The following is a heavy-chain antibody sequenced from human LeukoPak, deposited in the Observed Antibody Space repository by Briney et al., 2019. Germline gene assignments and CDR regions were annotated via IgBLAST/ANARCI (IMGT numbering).Heavy chain of an antibody. CDR3: ARAYADSGDYEAY. Sequence: GGSLRLSCAASGLTFSSYWMHWVRQGPGKGLVWVSRINSDGSSTSYADSVKGRFTISRDNAKNTLYLQMNSLRAEDTAVYYCARAYADSGDYEAYWGQGTLVTVSS. V-gene: IGHV3-74*01. D-gene: IGHD4-17*01. CDR2: INSDGSST. J-gene: IGHJ4*02. CDR1: GLTFSSYW.